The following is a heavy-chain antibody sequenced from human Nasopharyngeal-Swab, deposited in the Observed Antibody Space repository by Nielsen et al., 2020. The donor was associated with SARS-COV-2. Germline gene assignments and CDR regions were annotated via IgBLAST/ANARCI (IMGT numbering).Heavy chain of an antibody. CDR3: ARGSRGGTTSYYYYYYMDV. V-gene: IGHV4-59*01. J-gene: IGHJ6*03. Sequence: SETLSLTCTVSGGSISSYYWSWIRQPPGEGLEWIGHIYHSGSANYSPSLKSRVTISVDTSKNQFSLKLSSVTAADTALYYCARGSRGGTTSYYYYYYMDVGGKGTTFTVSS. CDR2: IYHSGSA. D-gene: IGHD1-1*01. CDR1: GGSISSYY.